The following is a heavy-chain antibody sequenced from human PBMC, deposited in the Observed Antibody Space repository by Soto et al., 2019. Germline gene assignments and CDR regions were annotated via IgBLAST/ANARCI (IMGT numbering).Heavy chain of an antibody. CDR2: ISYGGHNK. J-gene: IGHJ6*02. V-gene: IGHV3-30*18. Sequence: QVQLVESGGGVVQPGGSLRLSCTASGFTFTTFGIHWVRQAPGKGLEWVALISYGGHNKYYSDSVKGRFTISRDNYKNTLSLQMNSLRAEDTAVYYCAKDLQPYRASNSYYSGMDVWGQGTTVRVSS. CDR1: GFTFTTFG. CDR3: AKDLQPYRASNSYYSGMDV.